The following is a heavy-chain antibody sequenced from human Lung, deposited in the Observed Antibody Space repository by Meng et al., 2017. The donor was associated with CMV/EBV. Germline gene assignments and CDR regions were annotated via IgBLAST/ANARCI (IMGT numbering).Heavy chain of an antibody. Sequence: LGRSVGAGVQPGGSRRLSCAGSGFSFDDFAMHWVRQAPGKGLEWVSHINWDGTSTYYADSVKGRFIISRDNIRNLLYLQMNSLTVEDSALYYCTKGRTREYFQHWGQGTLVTVSS. J-gene: IGHJ1*01. CDR2: INWDGTST. CDR3: TKGRTREYFQH. V-gene: IGHV3-43D*03. CDR1: GFSFDDFA.